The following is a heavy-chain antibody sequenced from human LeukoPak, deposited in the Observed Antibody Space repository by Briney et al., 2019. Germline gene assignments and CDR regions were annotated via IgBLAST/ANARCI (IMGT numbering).Heavy chain of an antibody. J-gene: IGHJ3*02. Sequence: GGSLRLSCAASGFTFSGYSMNWVRQAPGKGLEWVSYISSSSSTIYYADSVKGRFTISRDNAKNSLYLQMNSLRAEDTAVYYCARLSLTIFGVVIPDDAFDIWGQGTMVTVSS. CDR3: ARLSLTIFGVVIPDDAFDI. V-gene: IGHV3-48*01. CDR1: GFTFSGYS. D-gene: IGHD3-3*01. CDR2: ISSSSSTI.